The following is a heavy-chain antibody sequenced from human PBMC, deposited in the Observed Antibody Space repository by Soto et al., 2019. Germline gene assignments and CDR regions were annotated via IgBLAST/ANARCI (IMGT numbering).Heavy chain of an antibody. D-gene: IGHD6-19*01. CDR2: ISGSGGRT. J-gene: IGHJ4*02. V-gene: IGHV3-23*01. Sequence: EVQLLESGGGLVQPGGSLRLSCAASGFTFSSYAMSWVRQAQGKGREWVSAISGSGGRTYNADSLKGRFTISRDNSKNTLYLQMNSLRAEDTAVYYCAKGVIQVAALYDYWGQGTLVTVSS. CDR3: AKGVIQVAALYDY. CDR1: GFTFSSYA.